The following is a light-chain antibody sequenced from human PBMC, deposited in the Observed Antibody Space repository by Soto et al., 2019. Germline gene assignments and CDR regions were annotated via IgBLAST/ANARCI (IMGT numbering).Light chain of an antibody. J-gene: IGLJ1*01. Sequence: QSALTQPRSVSGSPGQSVTISCTGTSSDVGEYDYVSWYQHHPGKAPKLMIYDVSQRPSGVPDRFSGSTSVNSASLTISGLQADDEADYYCCLYIGATTYVFGTGTKLTVL. CDR1: SSDVGEYDY. V-gene: IGLV2-11*01. CDR2: DVS. CDR3: CLYIGATTYV.